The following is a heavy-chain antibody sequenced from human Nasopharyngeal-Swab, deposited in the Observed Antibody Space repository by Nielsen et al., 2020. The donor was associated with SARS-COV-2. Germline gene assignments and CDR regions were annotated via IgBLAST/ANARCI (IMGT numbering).Heavy chain of an antibody. D-gene: IGHD3-3*01. CDR3: AKEGFLEWFNYYGMDV. V-gene: IGHV3-74*01. CDR1: GFTFSTYW. J-gene: IGHJ6*02. Sequence: GGSLRLSCAASGFTFSTYWMDWVRQPPGKGLVWVSRIKSDGSSRSYADSVKGRFTISRDNAKNTLYLQMNSLRAEDTAVYYCAKEGFLEWFNYYGMDVWGQGTTVTVSS. CDR2: IKSDGSSR.